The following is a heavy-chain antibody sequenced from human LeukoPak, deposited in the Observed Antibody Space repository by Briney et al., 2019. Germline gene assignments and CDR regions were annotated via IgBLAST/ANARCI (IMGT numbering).Heavy chain of an antibody. Sequence: PSQTLSLTCTVSGGSISSGGYYWSWIRQPPGKGLEWIGYIYHSGSTYYNPSLKSRVTISVDRSKNQFSLKLSSVTAADTAVYYCARCPRTQPQIDYWGQGTLVTVSS. D-gene: IGHD1-14*01. J-gene: IGHJ4*02. CDR2: IYHSGST. CDR1: GGSISSGGYY. CDR3: ARCPRTQPQIDY. V-gene: IGHV4-30-2*01.